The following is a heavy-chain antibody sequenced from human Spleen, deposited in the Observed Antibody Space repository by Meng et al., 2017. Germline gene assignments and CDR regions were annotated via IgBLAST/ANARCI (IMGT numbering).Heavy chain of an antibody. V-gene: IGHV3-53*04. CDR1: GFTVSSNY. Sequence: GGSLRLSCAASGFTVSSNYMSWVRQAPGKGLEWVSVIYSGGSTYYADSVKGRFTISRHNSKNTLYLQMNSLRAEDTAVYYCARDADGSGSYYYFDYWGQGTLVTVSS. J-gene: IGHJ4*02. D-gene: IGHD3-10*01. CDR3: ARDADGSGSYYYFDY. CDR2: IYSGGST.